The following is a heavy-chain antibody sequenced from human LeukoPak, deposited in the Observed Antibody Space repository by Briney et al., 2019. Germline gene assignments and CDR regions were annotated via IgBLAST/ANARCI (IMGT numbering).Heavy chain of an antibody. CDR2: INWNGGST. CDR1: GFTFADYG. V-gene: IGHV3-20*04. Sequence: GGSLRLSCAASGFTFADYGMSWVRQAPGKGLDWVSGINWNGGSTGYADSVKGRFTISRDSAKNSLYLQMNSLRAEDTALYYCARDIPSGHSCFDYWGQGTLVTVSS. J-gene: IGHJ4*02. CDR3: ARDIPSGHSCFDY. D-gene: IGHD2-21*01.